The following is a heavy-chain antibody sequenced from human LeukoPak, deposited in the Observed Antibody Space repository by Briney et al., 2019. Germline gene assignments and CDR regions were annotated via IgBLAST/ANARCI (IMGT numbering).Heavy chain of an antibody. CDR2: TRNKANSYTT. CDR1: GFTFSSYS. CDR3: ARVPMVRGALFDY. V-gene: IGHV3-72*01. Sequence: GGSLRLSCAASGFTFSSYSMNWVRQAPGKGLEWVGRTRNKANSYTTEYAASVKGRFTISRDDSKNSLYLQMNSLKTEDTAVYYCARVPMVRGALFDYWGQGTLVTVSS. J-gene: IGHJ4*02. D-gene: IGHD3-10*01.